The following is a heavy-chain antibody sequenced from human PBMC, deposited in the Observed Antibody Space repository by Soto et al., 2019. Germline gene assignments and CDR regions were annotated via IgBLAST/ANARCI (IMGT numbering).Heavy chain of an antibody. J-gene: IGHJ5*02. V-gene: IGHV1-46*01. CDR2: INPSGGST. CDR1: GYTFTSYY. Sequence: ASVKVSCKASGYTFTSYYMHWVLQAPGQGLEWMGIINPSGGSTSYAQKFQGRVTMTRDTSTSTVYMELSSLRSEDTAVYYCAREVSTIFGVATNWFDPWGQGTLVTVSS. D-gene: IGHD3-3*01. CDR3: AREVSTIFGVATNWFDP.